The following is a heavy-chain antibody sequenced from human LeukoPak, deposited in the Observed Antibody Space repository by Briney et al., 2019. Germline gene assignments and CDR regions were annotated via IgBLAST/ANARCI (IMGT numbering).Heavy chain of an antibody. J-gene: IGHJ4*02. D-gene: IGHD6-13*01. Sequence: GGSLRLSCAASGFTFSSHAMSWVRQAPGKGLEWVSAITSGSGSNVYYTDSLKGRFTISRDNSKNTLYLHMNSLGAEDTAVYYCARHGSWSFDYWGQGTLLTVSA. CDR3: ARHGSWSFDY. V-gene: IGHV3-23*01. CDR2: ITSGSGSNV. CDR1: GFTFSSHA.